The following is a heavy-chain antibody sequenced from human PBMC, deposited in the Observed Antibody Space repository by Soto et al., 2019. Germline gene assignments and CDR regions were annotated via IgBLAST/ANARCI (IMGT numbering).Heavy chain of an antibody. CDR3: ARQGGYDSSGYYYGY. D-gene: IGHD3-22*01. J-gene: IGHJ4*02. V-gene: IGHV5-51*01. CDR1: GYSFTSYW. Sequence: GESLKISCNGSGYSFTSYWICWVRQMPGKGLEWMGIIYPGDSDTRYSPSFQGQVTISADKSISTAYLQWSSLKASDTAMYYCARQGGYDSSGYYYGYWGQGTLVTVSS. CDR2: IYPGDSDT.